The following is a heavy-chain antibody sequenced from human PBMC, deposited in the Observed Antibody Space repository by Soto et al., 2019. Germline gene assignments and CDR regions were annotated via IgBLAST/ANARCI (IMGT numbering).Heavy chain of an antibody. D-gene: IGHD5-12*01. CDR3: AKGEMATIRNSFDP. CDR1: AFSLTSCS. CDR2: LSRSGGAT. Sequence: PGGSLRLSCVTSAFSLTSCSMSWVRQTPGKGLEWASALSRSGGATYYADSVKGRFTISRDTSTNTLYLQMSNLRAEDTAIYYCAKGEMATIRNSFDPWGQGTLVTVS. V-gene: IGHV3-23*01. J-gene: IGHJ5*02.